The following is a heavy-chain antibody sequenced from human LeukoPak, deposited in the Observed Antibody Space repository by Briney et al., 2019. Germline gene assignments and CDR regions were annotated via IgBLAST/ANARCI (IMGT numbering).Heavy chain of an antibody. CDR3: AREGGWLRSYYYYYYGMDV. CDR1: GFTFSSYW. Sequence: GGSLRLSCAASGFTFSSYWMSWVRQAPGKGLEWVANIKQDGSEKYYVDSVKGRFTISRDNAKNSLYLQMNSLRAEDTAVYYCAREGGWLRSYYYYYYGMDVWGQGTTVTVSS. V-gene: IGHV3-7*01. CDR2: IKQDGSEK. D-gene: IGHD5-12*01. J-gene: IGHJ6*02.